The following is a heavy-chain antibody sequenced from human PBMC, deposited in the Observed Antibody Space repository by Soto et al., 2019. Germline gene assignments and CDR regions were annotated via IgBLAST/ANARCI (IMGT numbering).Heavy chain of an antibody. J-gene: IGHJ3*01. D-gene: IGHD2-15*01. CDR3: TAPSGGHTVNL. CDR1: GFTFSRFW. Sequence: EVQLEESGGGLVQPGGSLRLSCAASGFTFSRFWMHWVRQAPGKGLVWVSRISPDGRNTVYADSVKGRFTISRDNAKNTLYLQMNSLRAEDSAVYFCTAPSGGHTVNLWGQGAMVTVSS. CDR2: ISPDGRNT. V-gene: IGHV3-74*01.